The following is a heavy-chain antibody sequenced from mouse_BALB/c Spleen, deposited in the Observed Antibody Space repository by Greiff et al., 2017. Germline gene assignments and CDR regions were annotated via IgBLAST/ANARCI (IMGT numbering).Heavy chain of an antibody. V-gene: IGHV1-54*01. J-gene: IGHJ3*01. CDR2: INPGSGGT. D-gene: IGHD2-10*02. Sequence: QVQLQQSGAELVRPGTSVKVSCKASGYAFTNYLIEWVKQRPGQGLEWIGVINPGSGGTNYNEKFKGKATLTADISSSTAYMQLSSLTSDDSAVYFCAREKYGNGWFAYWGQGTLVTVSA. CDR3: AREKYGNGWFAY. CDR1: GYAFTNYL.